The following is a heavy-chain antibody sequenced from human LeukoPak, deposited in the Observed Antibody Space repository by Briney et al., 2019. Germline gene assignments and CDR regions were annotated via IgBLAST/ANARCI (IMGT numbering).Heavy chain of an antibody. CDR1: RFSFSTYP. J-gene: IGHJ4*02. CDR2: ISASGDVT. V-gene: IGHV3-23*01. Sequence: GGSLRLSCAASRFSFSTYPMGWVRQAPGKGLEWVSGISASGDVTFHADPVKGRFTISRDNSKNTLYLQMNSLRTEDTALYYCAKGTYTAYNSGCAYWGQGTLVTVSS. CDR3: AKGTYTAYNSGCAY. D-gene: IGHD5-24*01.